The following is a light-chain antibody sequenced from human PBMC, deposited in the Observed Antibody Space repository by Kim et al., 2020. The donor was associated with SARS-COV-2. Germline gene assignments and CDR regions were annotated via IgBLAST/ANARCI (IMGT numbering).Light chain of an antibody. V-gene: IGKV3-20*01. J-gene: IGKJ1*01. CDR2: GAS. Sequence: DIVLTQSPSTLSSSPGERATLSCRASQSVSSSYLAWYQQKPGQAPRLLIYGASSRATGVPDRFSGNGSGTDFTLTITRLEPEDFAVYYCQQYGNSPHTFGQGTKVDIK. CDR3: QQYGNSPHT. CDR1: QSVSSSY.